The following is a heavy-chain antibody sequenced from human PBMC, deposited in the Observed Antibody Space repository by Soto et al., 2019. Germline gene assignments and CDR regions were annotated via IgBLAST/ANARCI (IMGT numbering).Heavy chain of an antibody. CDR2: ISGSGGST. V-gene: IGHV3-23*01. J-gene: IGHJ5*02. CDR1: GFTFSSYA. Sequence: EVQLLESGGGLVQPGGSLRLSCAASGFTFSSYAMSWVRQAPGKGLEWVSAISGSGGSTYYADSVKGRFTISRDNSKNXLYLQMNSLRAEDTAVYYCAKDPLRGYSYKNWFDPWGQGTLVTVSS. D-gene: IGHD5-18*01. CDR3: AKDPLRGYSYKNWFDP.